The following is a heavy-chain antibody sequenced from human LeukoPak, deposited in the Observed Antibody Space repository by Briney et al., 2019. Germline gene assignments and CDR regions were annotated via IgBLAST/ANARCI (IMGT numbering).Heavy chain of an antibody. CDR3: AREKRGDSYGWDY. CDR1: GGSISSYY. V-gene: IGHV4-59*01. J-gene: IGHJ4*02. D-gene: IGHD5-18*01. Sequence: SETLSLTCTVSGGSISSYYWSWIRQPPGKGLEWIGYIYYSGSTNYNPSLKSRVTISVDTSKNQFSLKLSSVTAADTAVYYCAREKRGDSYGWDYWDQGTLVTVSS. CDR2: IYYSGST.